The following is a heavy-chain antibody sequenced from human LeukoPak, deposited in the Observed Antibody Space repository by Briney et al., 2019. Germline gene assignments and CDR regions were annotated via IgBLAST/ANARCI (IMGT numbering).Heavy chain of an antibody. CDR1: GFSFSTYD. CDR2: IGSGGDT. Sequence: GGSLRLSCAGSGFSFSTYDMLWVRQAPGKGLEWVSAIGSGGDTYYAGSVKGRFTISRESANNTFYLQMNSLNAGDTAVYFFARAVAGTDEIDSWGQGTLVTVSS. CDR3: ARAVAGTDEIDS. V-gene: IGHV3-13*01. J-gene: IGHJ4*02. D-gene: IGHD6-19*01.